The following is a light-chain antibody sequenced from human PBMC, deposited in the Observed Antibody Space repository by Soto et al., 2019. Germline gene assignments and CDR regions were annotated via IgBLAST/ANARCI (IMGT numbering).Light chain of an antibody. V-gene: IGLV2-14*01. CDR3: SSHTSSISLFV. CDR2: EVS. Sequence: QSALTQPASVSGSPGQSITISCTGTSSDVGAYNYVSWYQQHPGKAPKLMIYEVSNRPSGVSNRFSGSKSGNTASLTISGLQAEDEADYYCSSHTSSISLFVFGTGTQLTVL. J-gene: IGLJ7*01. CDR1: SSDVGAYNY.